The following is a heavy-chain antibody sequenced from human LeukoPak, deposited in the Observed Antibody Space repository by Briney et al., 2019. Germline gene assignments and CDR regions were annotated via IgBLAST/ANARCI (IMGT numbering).Heavy chain of an antibody. CDR1: GFTFSSYS. D-gene: IGHD4-23*01. CDR2: IDSDGTST. J-gene: IGHJ3*02. V-gene: IGHV3-74*01. CDR3: TRDSGGNRRAFDI. Sequence: AGGSLRLSCAASGFTFSSYSMNWVRQAPGKGLEWVSRIDSDGTSTVYADSVKGRFTISRDNAKNTLYLQMDSLRADDTAMYYCTRDSGGNRRAFDIWGQGTMVTVSS.